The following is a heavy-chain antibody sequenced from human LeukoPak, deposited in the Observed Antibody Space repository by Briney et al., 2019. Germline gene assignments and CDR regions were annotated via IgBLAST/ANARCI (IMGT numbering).Heavy chain of an antibody. D-gene: IGHD2-2*01. CDR3: ARDGIVVVPAEYNWFDP. Sequence: ALVKVSCKASGYTFTSYGISWVRQAPGQGLEWMGWISAYNGNTNYAQKLQGRVTMTTDTSTSTAYMELRSLRSDDTAVYYCARDGIVVVPAEYNWFDPWGQGTLVTVSS. J-gene: IGHJ5*02. CDR2: ISAYNGNT. CDR1: GYTFTSYG. V-gene: IGHV1-18*01.